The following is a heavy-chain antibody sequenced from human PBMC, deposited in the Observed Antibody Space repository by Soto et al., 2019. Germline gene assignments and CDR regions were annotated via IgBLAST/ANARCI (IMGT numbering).Heavy chain of an antibody. CDR1: GFTFSSYS. V-gene: IGHV3-48*01. D-gene: IGHD3-9*01. J-gene: IGHJ5*02. CDR3: ARDPVRDLSRIHNWFDP. Sequence: PGGSLRLSCAASGFTFSSYSMNWVRQAPGKGLEWVSYISSSSSTIYYADSVKGRFTISRDNAKNSLYLQMNSLRAEDTAVYYCARDPVRDLSRIHNWFDPWGQGTLVTVSS. CDR2: ISSSSSTI.